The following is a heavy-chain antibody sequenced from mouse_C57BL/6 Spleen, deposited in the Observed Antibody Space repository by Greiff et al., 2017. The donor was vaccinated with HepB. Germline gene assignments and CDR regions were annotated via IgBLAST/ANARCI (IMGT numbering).Heavy chain of an antibody. V-gene: IGHV1-69*01. D-gene: IGHD1-1*01. J-gene: IGHJ2*01. CDR3: ARWGTTVVD. CDR2: IDPSDSYT. Sequence: QVHVKQPGAELVMPGASVKLSCKASGYTFTSYWMHWVKQRPGQGLEWIGEIDPSDSYTNYNQKFKGKSTLTVDKSSSTAYMQLSSLTSEDSAVYYCARWGTTVVDWGQGTTLTVSS. CDR1: GYTFTSYW.